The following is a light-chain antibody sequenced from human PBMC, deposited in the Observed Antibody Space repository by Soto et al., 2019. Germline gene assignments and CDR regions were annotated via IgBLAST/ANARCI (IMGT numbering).Light chain of an antibody. J-gene: IGKJ5*01. Sequence: DIQMTQSPSSVSASVGDRITITCRASQGISSWLAWSQQKPGKDPKLLIYAASSLQSGVPSRYSGSGSGTDFTLTISSLQPEDFTTYYCQQANRFSISFGNGTPLEI. CDR2: AAS. V-gene: IGKV1D-12*01. CDR1: QGISSW. CDR3: QQANRFSIS.